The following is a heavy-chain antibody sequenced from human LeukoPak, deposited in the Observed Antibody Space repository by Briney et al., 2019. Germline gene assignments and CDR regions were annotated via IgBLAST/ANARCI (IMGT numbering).Heavy chain of an antibody. D-gene: IGHD3-22*01. V-gene: IGHV1-69*01. CDR3: ARGGGYYYDSSGYAFDI. Sequence: SVKVSCKASGGTFSSYAISWVRQAPGQGLEWMGGIIPIFGTANYAQKFQGRVTITADESTSTAYMELSSLRSEDTAVYYCARGGGYYYDSSGYAFDIWGQGTMVTVSS. CDR2: IIPIFGTA. J-gene: IGHJ3*02. CDR1: GGTFSSYA.